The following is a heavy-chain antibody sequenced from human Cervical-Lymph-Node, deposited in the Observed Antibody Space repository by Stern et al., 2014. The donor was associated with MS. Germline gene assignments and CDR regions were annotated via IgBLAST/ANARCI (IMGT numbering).Heavy chain of an antibody. V-gene: IGHV1-2*06. CDR2: TKPNSGDS. CDR1: GYSFTGNY. J-gene: IGHJ4*02. D-gene: IGHD5-18*01. Sequence: QVQLVESGAEVKKPGASVKVSCKAAGYSFTGNYIHWLRQAPGQGLEWMGRTKPNSGDSNYALKFQGRVTMTRDTSISTAYINLNRLGIDDTAVYYCARERGRAGPAMADYWGQGTLVTVSS. CDR3: ARERGRAGPAMADY.